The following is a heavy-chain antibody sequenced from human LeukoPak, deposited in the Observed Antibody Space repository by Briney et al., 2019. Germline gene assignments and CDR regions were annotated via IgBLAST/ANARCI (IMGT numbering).Heavy chain of an antibody. J-gene: IGHJ5*02. Sequence: PSETLSLTCTVSGGSISSSSYYWGWIRQPRGKGLEWIGSIYYSGSTYYNPSLKSRVTMSVDTSKNQFSLKLSSVTAADTAVYYCARQGKLMVRGVPDWFDPWGQGTLVTVSS. D-gene: IGHD3-10*01. V-gene: IGHV4-39*01. CDR2: IYYSGST. CDR3: ARQGKLMVRGVPDWFDP. CDR1: GGSISSSSYY.